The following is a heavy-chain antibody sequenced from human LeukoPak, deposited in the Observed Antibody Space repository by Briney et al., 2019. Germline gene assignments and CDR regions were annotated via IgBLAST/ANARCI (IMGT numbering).Heavy chain of an antibody. CDR1: GFTFSSYW. V-gene: IGHV3-74*01. J-gene: IGHJ4*02. D-gene: IGHD3-22*01. CDR3: ARGGDSSGNYRVY. Sequence: GGSLRLSCAASGFTFSSYWMHWVRQVPGKGLVWASRIKTDGSTTDYADSVKGRFTISRDNAKNTLYLQMNSLRAEDTAVYYCARGGDSSGNYRVYWGQGTLVTVSS. CDR2: IKTDGSTT.